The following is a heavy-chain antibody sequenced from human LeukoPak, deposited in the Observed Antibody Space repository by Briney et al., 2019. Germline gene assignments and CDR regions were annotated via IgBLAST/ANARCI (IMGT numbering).Heavy chain of an antibody. CDR3: ARSGPTTPYYDILTGPEGYFDY. CDR2: IIPIFGTA. J-gene: IGHJ4*02. D-gene: IGHD3-9*01. V-gene: IGHV1-69*13. Sequence: SVKVSCKASGGTFSSYAISWVRQAPGQGLEWMGGIIPIFGTANYAQKFQGRVTITADESTSTAYMELSSLRSEDTAVYYCARSGPTTPYYDILTGPEGYFDYWGQGTLVTVSS. CDR1: GGTFSSYA.